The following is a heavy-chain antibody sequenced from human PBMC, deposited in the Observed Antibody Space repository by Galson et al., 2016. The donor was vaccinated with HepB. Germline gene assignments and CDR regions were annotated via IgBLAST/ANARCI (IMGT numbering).Heavy chain of an antibody. D-gene: IGHD2-15*01. CDR3: VRYYCARAVGRGFVVVVAATQGPYWFDP. CDR2: IYKSGDT. V-gene: IGHV4-28*01. CDR1: GFSISSGNW. J-gene: IGHJ5*02. Sequence: ETLSLTCAVSGFSISSGNWWGWIRQPPGKGLEWIGYIYKSGDTHYSPSPKNRVTMSLDTSENQFSLKLSPVTAVDTAVYFWVRYYCARAVGRGFVVVVAATQGPYWFDPWGQGTLVTVSS.